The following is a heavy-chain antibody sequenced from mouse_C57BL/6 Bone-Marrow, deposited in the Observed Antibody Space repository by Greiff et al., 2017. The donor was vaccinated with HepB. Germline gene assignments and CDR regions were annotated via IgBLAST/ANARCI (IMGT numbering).Heavy chain of an antibody. V-gene: IGHV6-3*01. CDR1: GFTFSNYW. CDR2: IRLKSDNYAT. D-gene: IGHD1-1*01. J-gene: IGHJ1*03. CDR3: TVRITTVGYFDV. Sequence: EVQVVESGGGLVQPGGSMKLSCVASGFTFSNYWMNWVRQSPEKGLEWVAQIRLKSDNYATHYAESVKGRFTISRDDSKSSVYLQMNNLRAEDTGMYYCTVRITTVGYFDVWGTGTTVTVSS.